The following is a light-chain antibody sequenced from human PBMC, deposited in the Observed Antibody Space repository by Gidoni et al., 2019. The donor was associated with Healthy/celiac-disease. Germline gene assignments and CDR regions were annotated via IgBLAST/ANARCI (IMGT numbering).Light chain of an antibody. V-gene: IGKV1-39*01. J-gene: IGKJ3*01. CDR2: AAS. CDR3: QQSYSSVT. CDR1: QSISSY. Sequence: DIQMTQSPSSLSPSVGDRVTITCRASQSISSYLNWYQQKPGKAPKLLIYAASSLQSGVPSRFSGSGSGTDFTLTISSLQPEDFATYYCQQSYSSVTFGPGTKVDIK.